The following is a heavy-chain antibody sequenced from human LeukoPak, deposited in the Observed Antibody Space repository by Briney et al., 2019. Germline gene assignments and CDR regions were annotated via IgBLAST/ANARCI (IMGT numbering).Heavy chain of an antibody. J-gene: IGHJ4*02. Sequence: SETRYFTCTASGGSFSGRSCYWGWIRQPPGKGLEWIGSIYYSGTTYYKPSLKSRVTISVDTSKNQFSPRLSSVTAADTAVYYCARLGTVEPAARLYWGQGTLVTVSS. CDR1: GGSFSGRSCY. V-gene: IGHV4-39*01. CDR3: ARLGTVEPAARLY. CDR2: IYYSGTT. D-gene: IGHD2-2*01.